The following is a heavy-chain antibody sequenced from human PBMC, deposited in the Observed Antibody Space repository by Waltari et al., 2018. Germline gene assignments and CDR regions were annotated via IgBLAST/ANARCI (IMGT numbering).Heavy chain of an antibody. CDR2: ISSSSSYI. CDR3: ASRGQSDYIWERYRPFDY. V-gene: IGHV3-21*01. D-gene: IGHD3-16*02. J-gene: IGHJ4*02. Sequence: EVQLVESGAGLVRPGRCISLSCPASGLTCISYSLNWVRQAQGKGLEWGASISSSSSYIYYADSVKGGLTSSRDNGKNSMYMQMNSMRAEDTAVYDWASRGQSDYIWERYRPFDYWGQGTLVTVSS. CDR1: GLTCISYS.